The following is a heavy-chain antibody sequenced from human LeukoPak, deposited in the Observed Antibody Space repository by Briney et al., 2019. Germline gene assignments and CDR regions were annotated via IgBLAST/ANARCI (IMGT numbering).Heavy chain of an antibody. J-gene: IGHJ4*02. D-gene: IGHD4-11*01. CDR3: AKGPNGDSNYFFDY. CDR1: GFTFSSYA. Sequence: GGSLRLTCAVSGFTFSSYAMSWVRQAPEKGLEWVSVITSDGGSTHYAASVKGRFTVTRDNSKNTLYLQMNSLRAEDTAVYYCAKGPNGDSNYFFDYWGQGTLVTVSS. CDR2: ITSDGGST. V-gene: IGHV3-23*01.